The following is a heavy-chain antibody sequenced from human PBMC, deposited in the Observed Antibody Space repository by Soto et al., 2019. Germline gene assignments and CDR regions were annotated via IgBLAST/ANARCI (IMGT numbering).Heavy chain of an antibody. CDR1: GFTFSSYA. Sequence: EVQLLESGGGLVQPGGSLRLSCAASGFTFSSYAMSWVRQAPGKGLEWVSAISGSGGSTYYAGSVKGRFTVSRDNSKNTLYLRMNSLRAEDTAVYYYAEYSNTVTTSLQPWGQGTLVTVSS. D-gene: IGHD4-17*01. V-gene: IGHV3-23*01. CDR3: AEYSNTVTTSLQP. J-gene: IGHJ1*01. CDR2: ISGSGGST.